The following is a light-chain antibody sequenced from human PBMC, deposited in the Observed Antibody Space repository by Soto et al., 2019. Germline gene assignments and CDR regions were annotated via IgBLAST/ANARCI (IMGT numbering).Light chain of an antibody. J-gene: IGLJ3*02. CDR3: SSYAGSNLWV. CDR2: EVS. Sequence: QSVLTQSPSASGSPGQSVTISCTGTSSDVGNYKYVSWYQQHPGKAPKLMIYEVSKRPSGVPDRFSGSKSGNTASLTVSGLQVEDEADYYCSSYAGSNLWVFGGGTKLTV. CDR1: SSDVGNYKY. V-gene: IGLV2-8*01.